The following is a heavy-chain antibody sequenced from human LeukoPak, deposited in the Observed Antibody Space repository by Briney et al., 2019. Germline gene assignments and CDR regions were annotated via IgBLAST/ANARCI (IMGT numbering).Heavy chain of an antibody. CDR2: ISGSGGST. Sequence: QTGGSLRLSCAASGFIFSSYGMSWVRQAPGKGLEWVSVISGSGGSTYYADSVKGRFTISRDNSKNTLYLQMNSLRAEDTAVYYCARDMQYYDFWSGSYYYYGMDVWGQGTTVTVSS. CDR3: ARDMQYYDFWSGSYYYYGMDV. V-gene: IGHV3-23*01. D-gene: IGHD3-3*01. J-gene: IGHJ6*02. CDR1: GFIFSSYG.